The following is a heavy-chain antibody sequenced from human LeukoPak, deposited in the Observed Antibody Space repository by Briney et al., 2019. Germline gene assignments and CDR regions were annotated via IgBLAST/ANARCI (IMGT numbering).Heavy chain of an antibody. CDR1: GGTFSSYA. V-gene: IGHV1-69*04. J-gene: IGHJ4*02. Sequence: SVKVSCKASGGTFSSYAISWVRQAPGQGLEWMGRIIPILGIANYAQKFQGRVTITADKSTSTAYMELSSLRSEDTAVYYCARDSGSYSDYWAREPWSPSPQ. D-gene: IGHD1-26*01. CDR2: IIPILGIA. CDR3: ARDSGSYSDY.